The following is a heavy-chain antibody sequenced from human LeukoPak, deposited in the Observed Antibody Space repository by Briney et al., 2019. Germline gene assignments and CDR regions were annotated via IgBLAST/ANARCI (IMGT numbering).Heavy chain of an antibody. V-gene: IGHV3-30*02. CDR1: GFTFSSYG. CDR2: IRYDGSNK. J-gene: IGHJ4*02. CDR3: AKDPSPPKVWFGESTTGTN. D-gene: IGHD3-10*01. Sequence: PGGSLRLSRAASGFTFSSYGMHWVRQAPGKGLEWVAFIRYDGSNKYYADSVKGRFTISRDNSKNTLYLQMNSLRAEDTAVYYCAKDPSPPKVWFGESTTGTNWGQGTLVTVSS.